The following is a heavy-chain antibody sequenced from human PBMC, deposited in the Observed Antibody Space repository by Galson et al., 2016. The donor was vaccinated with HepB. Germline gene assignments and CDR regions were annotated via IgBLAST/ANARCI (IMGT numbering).Heavy chain of an antibody. J-gene: IGHJ5*02. CDR1: GFSLSTSGVG. D-gene: IGHD3-10*01. V-gene: IGHV2-5*02. Sequence: PALVKPTQTLTLTCTFSGFSLSTSGVGVGWIRQPPGKALEWLALLYWDDDKRYRPSLQSRLTITKDTSKNQVVLTMTNMDPVDTATYYCAHRRVVQGVIRWFDPWGQGTLVTVSS. CDR3: AHRRVVQGVIRWFDP. CDR2: LYWDDDK.